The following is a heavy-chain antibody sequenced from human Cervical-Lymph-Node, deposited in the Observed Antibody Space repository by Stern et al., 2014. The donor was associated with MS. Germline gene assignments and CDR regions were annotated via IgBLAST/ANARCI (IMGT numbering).Heavy chain of an antibody. CDR1: GYSFYSYW. J-gene: IGHJ4*02. Sequence: VQLVQSGAEVRKPGESLTISCLASGYSFYSYWIGWVRQMPGKGLEWMGILYPGDSDIRYSPSFQGQVTIPADKSINTAYLQWSSLKASDTAMYYCARRGVTTRFDYWGQGTLVTVSS. CDR3: ARRGVTTRFDY. CDR2: LYPGDSDI. V-gene: IGHV5-51*01. D-gene: IGHD3-3*01.